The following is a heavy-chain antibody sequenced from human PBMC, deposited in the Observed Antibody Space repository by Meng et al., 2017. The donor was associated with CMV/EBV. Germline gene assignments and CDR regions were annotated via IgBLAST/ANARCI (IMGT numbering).Heavy chain of an antibody. CDR3: ARDGSTDYYGSGRFDP. CDR1: GSISSGSYY. Sequence: GSISSGSYYWSWIRQPAGKGLEWIGRIYTSGSINYNPSLKSRVTISVDTSKNQFSLKLSSVTAADTAVYYCARDGSTDYYGSGRFDPWGQGTLVTVSS. V-gene: IGHV4-61*02. D-gene: IGHD3-10*01. CDR2: IYTSGSI. J-gene: IGHJ5*02.